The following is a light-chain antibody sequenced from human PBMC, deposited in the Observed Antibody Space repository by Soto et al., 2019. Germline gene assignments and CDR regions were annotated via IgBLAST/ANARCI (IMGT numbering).Light chain of an antibody. J-gene: IGKJ2*01. CDR2: AAS. V-gene: IGKV3-15*01. Sequence: EIVMTQSPATLSVSPGERATLSCRASQTVNSNLAWYQQKPGQAPRLLIYAASIRATGTPARFSGSGSGTEFTLTISSLQSEDFAVYYCQQYDNWPPRTFGQGTKLEI. CDR1: QTVNSN. CDR3: QQYDNWPPRT.